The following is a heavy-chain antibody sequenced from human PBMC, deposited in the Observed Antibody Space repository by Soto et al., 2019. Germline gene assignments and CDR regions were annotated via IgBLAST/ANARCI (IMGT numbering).Heavy chain of an antibody. D-gene: IGHD3-3*01. Sequence: ESLQLSCAASGFTFSSYAMSWVRQAPGKGLEWVSAISGSGGSTYYADSVKGRFTISRDNSKNTLYLQMNSLRAEDTAVYYCAKVHYDFWSGYRQFDYWGQGTLVTVSS. CDR3: AKVHYDFWSGYRQFDY. J-gene: IGHJ4*02. V-gene: IGHV3-23*01. CDR2: ISGSGGST. CDR1: GFTFSSYA.